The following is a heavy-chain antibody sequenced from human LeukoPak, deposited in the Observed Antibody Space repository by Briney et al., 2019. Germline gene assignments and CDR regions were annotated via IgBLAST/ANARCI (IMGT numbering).Heavy chain of an antibody. CDR1: GFTFSSYG. CDR3: ARLDRETYCSSTSCYVY. D-gene: IGHD2-2*01. J-gene: IGHJ4*02. V-gene: IGHV3-30*02. Sequence: GGSLRLSXAASGFTFSSYGMHWVRQAPGKGLEWVAFIRYDGSNKYYADSVKGRFTISRDNSKNTLYLQMNSLRAEDTAVYYCARLDRETYCSSTSCYVYWGRGTLVTVSS. CDR2: IRYDGSNK.